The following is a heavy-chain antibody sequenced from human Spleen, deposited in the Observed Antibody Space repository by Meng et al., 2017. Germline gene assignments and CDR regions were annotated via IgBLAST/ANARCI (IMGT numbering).Heavy chain of an antibody. CDR1: GGSFSDYY. V-gene: IGHV4-34*01. Sequence: SETLSLTCVVSGGSFSDYYWSWIRQPPGKGLEWIGEINHSGSTNYNPSLESRATISVDTSKNQFSLKLSSVTAADTAVYYCARAASSGYYYVAPYYFDYWGQGTLVTVSS. D-gene: IGHD3-22*01. CDR2: INHSGST. CDR3: ARAASSGYYYVAPYYFDY. J-gene: IGHJ4*02.